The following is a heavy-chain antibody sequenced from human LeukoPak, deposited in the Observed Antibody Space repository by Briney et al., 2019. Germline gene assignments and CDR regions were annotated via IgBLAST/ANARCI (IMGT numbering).Heavy chain of an antibody. J-gene: IGHJ4*02. Sequence: GGSLGLSCAASGFTFSIYAMSWVRQAPGKGLEWVSSISSSSSYIYYADSVKGRFTISRDNAKNSLYLQMNSLRAEDTALYHCARAGRGFIVVPAASYDYWGQGTLVTVSS. D-gene: IGHD2-2*01. CDR1: GFTFSIYA. V-gene: IGHV3-21*04. CDR2: ISSSSSYI. CDR3: ARAGRGFIVVPAASYDY.